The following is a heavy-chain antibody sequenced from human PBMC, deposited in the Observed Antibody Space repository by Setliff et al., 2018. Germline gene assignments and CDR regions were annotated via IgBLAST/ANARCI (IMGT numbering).Heavy chain of an antibody. J-gene: IGHJ1*01. CDR1: GGSVSSTSHY. V-gene: IGHV4-39*07. CDR3: ARVDFTMVQGVLGL. D-gene: IGHD3-10*01. CDR2: VYYSGYT. Sequence: SETLSLTCNVSGGSVSSTSHYWGWIRQPPGKGVEWIGSVYYSGYTYYNPSLQSRVTISVDMSKNQFSMKLTSVTAADTAVYYCARVDFTMVQGVLGLWGQGTLVTVSS.